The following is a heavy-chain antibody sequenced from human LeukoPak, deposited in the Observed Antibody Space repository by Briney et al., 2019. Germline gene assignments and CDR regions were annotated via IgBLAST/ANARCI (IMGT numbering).Heavy chain of an antibody. CDR3: ATVSGGSYYGAFDI. J-gene: IGHJ3*02. Sequence: EASVKVSCKASGGTFSSYAISWVRQAPGQGLEWMGRIIPILGIANYAQKFQGRVTITADKSTSTAYMELSSLRSEDTAVYYCATVSGGSYYGAFDIWGQGTMVTVSS. V-gene: IGHV1-69*04. CDR1: GGTFSSYA. CDR2: IIPILGIA. D-gene: IGHD1-26*01.